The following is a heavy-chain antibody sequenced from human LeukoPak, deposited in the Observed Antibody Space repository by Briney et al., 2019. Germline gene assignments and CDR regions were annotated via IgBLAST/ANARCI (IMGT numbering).Heavy chain of an antibody. CDR2: ISGSGAST. D-gene: IGHD6-19*01. V-gene: IGHV3-23*01. Sequence: GGSLRLSCAASGFTFSSYAMSWVRQAPGKGLEWVSAISGSGASTYYADSVRGRFTISRDNSKNTLYVQMNSLRAEDTAVYYCARGRMAVAGIVIDSGFDPWGQGTLVTVSS. CDR3: ARGRMAVAGIVIDSGFDP. CDR1: GFTFSSYA. J-gene: IGHJ5*02.